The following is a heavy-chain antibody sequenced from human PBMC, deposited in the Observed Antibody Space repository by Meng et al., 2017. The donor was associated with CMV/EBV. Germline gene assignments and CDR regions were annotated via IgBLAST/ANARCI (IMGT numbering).Heavy chain of an antibody. D-gene: IGHD2/OR15-2a*01. CDR2: INCDSGNT. Sequence: ASVKVSCKASGYTFGYYMHWVRQATGQGREWMGWINCDSGNTKYTQQFQGRVTMTRDTSISTAYMEVSRLTADDTAVYYCARVIADEYGMDVWGQGTTVTVSS. V-gene: IGHV1-2*02. CDR3: ARVIADEYGMDV. CDR1: GYTFGYY. J-gene: IGHJ6*02.